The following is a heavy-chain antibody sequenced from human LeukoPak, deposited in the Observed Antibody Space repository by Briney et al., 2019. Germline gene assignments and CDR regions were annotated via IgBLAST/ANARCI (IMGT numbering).Heavy chain of an antibody. CDR1: GGSFSGYY. J-gene: IGHJ6*03. D-gene: IGHD1-14*01. Sequence: SETLSLTCAVYGGSFSGYYWSWIRQPPGKGLEWIGEINHSGSTNYNPSLKGRVTISVDTSKNQFSLKLSSVTAAHTAVYYCARYRAEEVRVGKTYYYYYYMDVWGKGTTVTVSS. CDR3: ARYRAEEVRVGKTYYYYYYMDV. V-gene: IGHV4-34*01. CDR2: INHSGST.